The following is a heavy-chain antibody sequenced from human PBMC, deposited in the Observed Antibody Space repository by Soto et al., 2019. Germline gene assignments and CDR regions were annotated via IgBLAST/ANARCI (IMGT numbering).Heavy chain of an antibody. CDR1: GYTFLDFY. V-gene: IGHV1-46*01. J-gene: IGHJ4*02. CDR3: ARDKPFSAGY. Sequence: QVQLVQSGTEVKKPGASVKVSCKASGYTFLDFYIHWVRQAPGQGLEWMGFINPSGGGTTYAQQFQGRLTMTRDTSTSTGYMELISLGSEDTAIYYCARDKPFSAGYWGQGTLVT. D-gene: IGHD3-3*02. CDR2: INPSGGGT.